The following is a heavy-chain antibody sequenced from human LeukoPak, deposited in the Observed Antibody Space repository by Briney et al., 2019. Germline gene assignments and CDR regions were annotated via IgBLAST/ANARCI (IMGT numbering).Heavy chain of an antibody. CDR2: IYHSGNA. D-gene: IGHD3-22*01. CDR3: ARADYYDSSAYYFDY. V-gene: IGHV4-38-2*02. J-gene: IGHJ4*01. CDR1: AYSISSGYY. Sequence: SETLSLTCTVSAYSISSGYYWGWIRQAPGNGLEWIGSIYHSGNAYYNPFLKSRVTISVDTSKNQFSLKLSSVTAADTAVYYCARADYYDSSAYYFDYWGQKTLGTVSS.